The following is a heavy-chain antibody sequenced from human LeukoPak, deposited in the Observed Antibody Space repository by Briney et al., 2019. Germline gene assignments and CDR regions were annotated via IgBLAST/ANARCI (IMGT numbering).Heavy chain of an antibody. CDR3: ARSPYSSSWYIDY. D-gene: IGHD6-13*01. J-gene: IGHJ4*02. CDR1: GFTFSSYE. Sequence: GGSLRLSCAASGFTFSSYEMNWVRQAPGKGLEWVSYISGSGSTIYYADSVKGRFTISRDNAKNSLYLQMNSLRAEDTAVYYCARSPYSSSWYIDYWGQGTLVTVSS. V-gene: IGHV3-48*03. CDR2: ISGSGSTI.